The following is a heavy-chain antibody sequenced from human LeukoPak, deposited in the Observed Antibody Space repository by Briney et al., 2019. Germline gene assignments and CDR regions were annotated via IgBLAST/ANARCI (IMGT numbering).Heavy chain of an antibody. V-gene: IGHV3-43*02. CDR1: GFTFDEFA. D-gene: IGHD6-13*01. J-gene: IGHJ6*02. Sequence: GGSLRLSCAASGFTFDEFAMHWVRQGPGKGLEWVSLISGDGNRIHYADSVKGRFTISRDNSKNSLYLQMNSLRTEDTALYYCAKAIEPRAAARPYGMDVWGQGTTVTVSS. CDR2: ISGDGNRI. CDR3: AKAIEPRAAARPYGMDV.